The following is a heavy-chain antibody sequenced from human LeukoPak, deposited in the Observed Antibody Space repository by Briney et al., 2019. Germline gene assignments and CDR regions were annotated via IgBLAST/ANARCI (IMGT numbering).Heavy chain of an antibody. V-gene: IGHV6-1*01. J-gene: IGHJ4*02. Sequence: SQTLSLTCAISGDSLSSNSAAWNWIRQSPSRGLELLGRTYYRSKWHNDYTLSVKSRITINPDTSKNQCSLQLNSVTPEDMAVYCCARSAGHFDYWGQGTLVTVSS. CDR1: GDSLSSNSAA. CDR2: TYYRSKWHN. CDR3: ARSAGHFDY.